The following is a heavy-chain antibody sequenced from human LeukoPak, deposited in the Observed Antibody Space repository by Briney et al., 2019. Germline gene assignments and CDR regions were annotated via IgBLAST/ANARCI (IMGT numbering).Heavy chain of an antibody. Sequence: SETLSLTCTVSGGSISSYYWSWIRQPPGKGLEWIGCIYYSGSSNYNPSLKSRVTISVDTSTNQFSLKLISVTAADAAAFYCARTTYYYDSTHLVYCGHRAPGTVSS. D-gene: IGHD3-22*01. V-gene: IGHV4-59*08. J-gene: IGHJ4*01. CDR2: IYYSGSS. CDR1: GGSISSYY. CDR3: ARTTYYYDSTHLVY.